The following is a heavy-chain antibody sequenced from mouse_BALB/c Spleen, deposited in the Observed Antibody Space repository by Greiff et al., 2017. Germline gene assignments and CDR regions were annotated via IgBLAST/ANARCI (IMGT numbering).Heavy chain of an antibody. CDR2: IWAGGST. V-gene: IGHV2-9*02. J-gene: IGHJ2*01. Sequence: VKLMESGPGLVAPSQSLSITCTVSGFSLTSYGVHWVRQPPGKGLEWLGVIWAGGSTNYNSALMSRLSISKDNSKSQVFLKMNSLQTDDTAMYYCARVGDYDGVYFDYWGQGTTLTVSS. D-gene: IGHD2-4*01. CDR3: ARVGDYDGVYFDY. CDR1: GFSLTSYG.